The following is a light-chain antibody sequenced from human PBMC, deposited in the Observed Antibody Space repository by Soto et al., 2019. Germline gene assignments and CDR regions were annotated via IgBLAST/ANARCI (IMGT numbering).Light chain of an antibody. V-gene: IGKV3-11*01. CDR2: DAS. Sequence: EILLTQSPATLSLSPGERATLSWRASQSVSSYLDWYQKKPGKAPRLLIYDASNRATGIPARFSGSGYGTDFTITISSIENEDFAVYYCQQRSNWPWTFGHGTKVDIK. J-gene: IGKJ1*01. CDR3: QQRSNWPWT. CDR1: QSVSSY.